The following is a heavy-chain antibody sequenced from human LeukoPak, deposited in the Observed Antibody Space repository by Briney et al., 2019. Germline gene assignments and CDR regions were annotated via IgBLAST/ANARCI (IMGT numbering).Heavy chain of an antibody. V-gene: IGHV4-39*07. D-gene: IGHD5-18*01. CDR2: IYYSGTT. CDR1: GGSISSSPYY. J-gene: IGHJ5*02. CDR3: AKGAGGFSYYNWFDP. Sequence: SETLSLTCTVSGGSISSSPYYWGWIRQPPGKGLEWIGSIYYSGTTRYNPSLESRVTISVDTSKNQFSLKLASVTAADTAIYYCAKGAGGFSYYNWFDPWGQGTLVTVSS.